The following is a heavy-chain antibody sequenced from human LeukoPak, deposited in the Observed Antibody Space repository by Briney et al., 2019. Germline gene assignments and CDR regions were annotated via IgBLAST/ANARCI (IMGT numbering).Heavy chain of an antibody. CDR1: GFTVSSNF. V-gene: IGHV3-53*01. D-gene: IGHD1-26*01. Sequence: GGSLRLSCAASGFTVSSNFLSWVRQPPGKGLEWVSDIYSGGSTYYADSVKGRFTISRDNSKDTLFLQMNSLRAKDTAVYYCAKDFRSGGGSYCYFDYWGQGTLVTVSS. CDR3: AKDFRSGGGSYCYFDY. J-gene: IGHJ4*02. CDR2: IYSGGST.